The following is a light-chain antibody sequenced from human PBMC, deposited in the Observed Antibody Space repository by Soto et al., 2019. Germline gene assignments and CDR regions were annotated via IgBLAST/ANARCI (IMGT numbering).Light chain of an antibody. CDR1: SSDVGGYNY. J-gene: IGLJ3*02. CDR3: SSYTSSSTPGV. Sequence: QSVLTQPASVSGSPGQSITISCTGTSSDVGGYNYVSWYQQHPGKAPKLMIYDVSNRPSGVSNRLSGSKSGNTASLTISGRQAEDEADYYCSSYTSSSTPGVFGGGTKLTVL. V-gene: IGLV2-14*01. CDR2: DVS.